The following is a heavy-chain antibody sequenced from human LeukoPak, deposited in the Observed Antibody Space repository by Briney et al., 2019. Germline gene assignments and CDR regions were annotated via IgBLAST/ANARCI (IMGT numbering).Heavy chain of an antibody. J-gene: IGHJ4*02. Sequence: GGSLRLSCAASGITFSRYGMHWVRQAPGKGLEWVSAISGSGGSTYYADSVKGRFTISRDNSKNTLYLQMNSLRAEDTAVYYCAKEQDYGDFYFDYWGQGTLVTVSS. CDR2: ISGSGGST. CDR1: GITFSRYG. V-gene: IGHV3-23*01. D-gene: IGHD4-17*01. CDR3: AKEQDYGDFYFDY.